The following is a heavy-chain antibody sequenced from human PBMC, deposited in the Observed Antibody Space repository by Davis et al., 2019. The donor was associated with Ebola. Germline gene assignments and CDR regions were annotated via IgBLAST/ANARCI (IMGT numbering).Heavy chain of an antibody. CDR1: GYTFTSYG. Sequence: AASVKVSCKASGYTFTSYGISWVRQAPGQGLEWMGWISAYNGNTNYAQKLQGRVIMTTDTSTSTVYMELSSLRSEDTAVYYCARAQGWLQFRTPIDYWGQGTLVTVSS. CDR3: ARAQGWLQFRTPIDY. J-gene: IGHJ4*02. V-gene: IGHV1-18*01. D-gene: IGHD5-24*01. CDR2: ISAYNGNT.